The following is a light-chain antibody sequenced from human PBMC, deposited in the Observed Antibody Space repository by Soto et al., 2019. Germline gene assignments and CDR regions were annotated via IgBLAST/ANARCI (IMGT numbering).Light chain of an antibody. J-gene: IGKJ5*01. CDR1: QSIKNY. Sequence: DIQMTQSPSSLSAAIGDRVTITCRASQSIKNYLNWYQHKPGAAPKLLIFGASNLESGVPSRFSGSGSGTEFTLSISSLQPEDFETYYCQQGYSTTPITFGQGTRLEI. CDR2: GAS. CDR3: QQGYSTTPIT. V-gene: IGKV1-39*01.